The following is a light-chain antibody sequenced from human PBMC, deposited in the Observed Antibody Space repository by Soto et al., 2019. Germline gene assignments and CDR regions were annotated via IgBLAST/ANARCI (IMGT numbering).Light chain of an antibody. CDR2: GTS. CDR3: LLYYGGGQLWV. CDR1: TGAVTSGYY. Sequence: QTVVTQETSLTVSPGGTVTLTCASSTGAVTSGYYPNWFQQKPGQAPRALIYGTSDKHSWTPARFSGSLLGGKAALTLSGVQPEDEAEYYCLLYYGGGQLWVFGGGTKLTVL. V-gene: IGLV7-43*01. J-gene: IGLJ3*02.